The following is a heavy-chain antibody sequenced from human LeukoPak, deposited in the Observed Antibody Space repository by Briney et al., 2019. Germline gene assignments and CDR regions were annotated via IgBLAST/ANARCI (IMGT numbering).Heavy chain of an antibody. D-gene: IGHD5-24*01. J-gene: IGHJ4*02. CDR1: GCTFSSYA. Sequence: GGSLRLSCAASGCTFSSYAMSWVRQAPGKGLEWVSAISGSGGSTYYADSVKGRFTISRDNSKNTLYLQMNSLRAEDTAVYYCATRGPMAGYFDYWGQGTLVTVSS. CDR3: ATRGPMAGYFDY. CDR2: ISGSGGST. V-gene: IGHV3-23*01.